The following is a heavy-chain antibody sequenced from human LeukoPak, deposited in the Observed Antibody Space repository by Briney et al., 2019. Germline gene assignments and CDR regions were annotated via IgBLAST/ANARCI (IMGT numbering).Heavy chain of an antibody. CDR2: IWYDGSNK. CDR3: ARDKGYSSGKDI. V-gene: IGHV3-33*08. CDR1: GFTFSSYA. D-gene: IGHD6-19*01. J-gene: IGHJ3*02. Sequence: GGSLRLSCAASGFTFSSYAMHWVRQAPGKGLEWVAVIWYDGSNKYYADSVKGRFTISRDNSKNTLCLQMNSLRAEDTAVYYCARDKGYSSGKDIWGQGTMVTVSS.